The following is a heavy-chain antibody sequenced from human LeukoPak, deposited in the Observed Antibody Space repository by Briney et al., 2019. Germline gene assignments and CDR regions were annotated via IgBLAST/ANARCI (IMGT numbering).Heavy chain of an antibody. CDR3: ASPLDWGGYSDGYDAFDI. V-gene: IGHV4-39*01. CDR2: IYYSGST. CDR1: GGSISSSSYY. Sequence: SETLSLTCTVSGGSISSSSYYWGWIRQPPGKGLEWIGSIYYSGSTYYNPSLKSRVTISVDTSKNQFSLKLSSVTAADTAVYYCASPLDWGGYSDGYDAFDIWGQGTMVTVSS. D-gene: IGHD5-18*01. J-gene: IGHJ3*02.